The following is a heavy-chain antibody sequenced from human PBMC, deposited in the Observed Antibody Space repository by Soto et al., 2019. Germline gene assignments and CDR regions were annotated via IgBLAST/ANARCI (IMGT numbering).Heavy chain of an antibody. CDR1: GLIFSDYH. V-gene: IGHV3-72*01. CDR2: IRRKANSYTT. Sequence: EVQLVESGGGLVQPGGSLRLSCAASGLIFSDYHMDWVRQAPGKGLEWVGRIRRKANSYTTEYAASVKGRFTISRDXXXXXXXXXXXXXXXXXXXXXXXAXLGGWSGGSNDMDVWGQGTTVTVSS. D-gene: IGHD6-19*01. CDR3: AXLGGWSGGSNDMDV. J-gene: IGHJ6*02.